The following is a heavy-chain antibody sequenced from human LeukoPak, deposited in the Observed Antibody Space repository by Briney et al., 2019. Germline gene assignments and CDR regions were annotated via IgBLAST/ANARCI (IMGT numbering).Heavy chain of an antibody. J-gene: IGHJ4*02. D-gene: IGHD1-14*01. V-gene: IGHV3-30*02. CDR2: IRYDGSNK. CDR1: GFTFSSYG. CDR3: AKDIATGNRLYYFDY. Sequence: GGSLRLSCAASGFTFSSYGMHWVRQAPGKGLEWVAFIRYDGSNKYYADSVKGRFTISRDNAKNSLYLQMNSLRAEDTALYYCAKDIATGNRLYYFDYWGQGTLVTVSS.